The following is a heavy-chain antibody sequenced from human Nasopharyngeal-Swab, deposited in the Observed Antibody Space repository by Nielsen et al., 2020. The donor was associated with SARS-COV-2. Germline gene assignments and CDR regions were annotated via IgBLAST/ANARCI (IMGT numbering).Heavy chain of an antibody. Sequence: SETLSLTCAVYGGSFSGYYWSWIRQPPGKGLEWIGEINHSGSTNYNPSLKSRVTISVDTSKNQFSLKLSSVTAADTAVYYCARDREELRYFDWLPSNWFDPWGQGTLVTVSS. V-gene: IGHV4-34*01. CDR3: ARDREELRYFDWLPSNWFDP. CDR2: INHSGST. J-gene: IGHJ5*02. CDR1: GGSFSGYY. D-gene: IGHD3-9*01.